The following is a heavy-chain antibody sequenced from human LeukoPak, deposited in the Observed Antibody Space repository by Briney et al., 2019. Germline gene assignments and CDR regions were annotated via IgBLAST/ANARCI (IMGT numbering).Heavy chain of an antibody. J-gene: IGHJ4*02. CDR1: GDSISSGNYY. V-gene: IGHV4-61*02. CDR3: ARHRYYYDSSGYPH. D-gene: IGHD3-22*01. Sequence: SETLSLTCTVSGDSISSGNYYWTWIRQPAGKGLEWIGRIYTSGSTNYNPSLKSRVTISVDTSKNQFSLKLSSVTAADTAVYYCARHRYYYDSSGYPHWGQGTLVTVSS. CDR2: IYTSGST.